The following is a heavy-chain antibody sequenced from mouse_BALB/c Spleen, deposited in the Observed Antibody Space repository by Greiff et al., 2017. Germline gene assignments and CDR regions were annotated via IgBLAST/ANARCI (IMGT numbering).Heavy chain of an antibody. CDR2: ISSGGST. V-gene: IGHV5-6-5*01. J-gene: IGHJ3*01. CDR3: DRGGIYYDYAFAY. D-gene: IGHD2-4*01. CDR1: GFTFSSYA. Sequence: EVKLMESGGGLVKPGGSLKLSCAASGFTFSSYAMSWVRQTPEKRLEWVASISSGGSTYYPDSVKGRFTISRDNARTILYLQMSSLRSEDTAMYYCDRGGIYYDYAFAYWGQGTLVTVSA.